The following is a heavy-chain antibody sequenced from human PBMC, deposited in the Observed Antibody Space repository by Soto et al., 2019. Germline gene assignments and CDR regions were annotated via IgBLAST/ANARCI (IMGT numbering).Heavy chain of an antibody. J-gene: IGHJ4*02. CDR3: ARDVRVGNAGRFVVVIAIFDY. CDR2: ISAYNGNT. Sequence: QVQLVQSGAEVKKPGASVKVSCKASGYSFTTYGISWVRQAPGQVLEWMGWISAYNGNTNYAQKFKGRVTITTDTSTSTVYMELRSLTSDDAAVYYWARDVRVGNAGRFVVVIAIFDYWGQGTLVTVSS. CDR1: GYSFTTYG. V-gene: IGHV1-18*01. D-gene: IGHD2-21*01.